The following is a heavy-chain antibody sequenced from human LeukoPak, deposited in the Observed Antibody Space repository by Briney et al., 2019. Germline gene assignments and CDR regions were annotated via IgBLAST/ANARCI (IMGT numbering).Heavy chain of an antibody. J-gene: IGHJ4*02. CDR3: ARTTIFGVVITGFDY. CDR1: GYTFTSYG. D-gene: IGHD3-3*01. V-gene: IGHV1-18*01. CDR2: ISAYNGNT. Sequence: ASVKVSCKASGYTFTSYGISWVRQAPGQGLEWMGWISAYNGNTNYAQKLQGRVTMTTDTSTSTAYMELRSLRSDDTAVYYCARTTIFGVVITGFDYWGQGTLVTVSS.